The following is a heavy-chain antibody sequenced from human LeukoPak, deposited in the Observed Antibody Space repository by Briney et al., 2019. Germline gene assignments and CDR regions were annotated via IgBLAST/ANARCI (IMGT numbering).Heavy chain of an antibody. Sequence: GRSLRLSCAASGFTFSSYGMHWVRQAPGKGLEWVAVISYDGSNKYYADSVKGRFTISRDNSKNTLYLQMNSLRAEDTAVYYCAKERGPDYYGSGSYYYWGQGTLVTVSS. CDR1: GFTFSSYG. J-gene: IGHJ4*02. D-gene: IGHD3-10*01. V-gene: IGHV3-30*18. CDR3: AKERGPDYYGSGSYYY. CDR2: ISYDGSNK.